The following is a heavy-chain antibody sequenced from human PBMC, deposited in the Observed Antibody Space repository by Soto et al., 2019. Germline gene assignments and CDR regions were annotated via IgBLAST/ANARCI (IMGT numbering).Heavy chain of an antibody. V-gene: IGHV3-64*01. D-gene: IGHD3-3*01. Sequence: EVHLVESGGGLVQPGGSLRLSCAASGFNFRNYAMLWVRQAPGKGLEYVSAISSDGGSTYYANSVKDRFTISRDNSKNTLYLQMGSLRTEDMAVFYCVRGGGYYDFWSAYSWGQGTMVTVSS. J-gene: IGHJ3*01. CDR2: ISSDGGST. CDR1: GFNFRNYA. CDR3: VRGGGYYDFWSAYS.